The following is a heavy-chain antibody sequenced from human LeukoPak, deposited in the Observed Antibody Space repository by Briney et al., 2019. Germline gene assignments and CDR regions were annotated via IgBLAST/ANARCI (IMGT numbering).Heavy chain of an antibody. V-gene: IGHV3-23*01. CDR2: ISGSGYYS. J-gene: IGHJ4*02. CDR3: AKDHRWELPYLFDY. CDR1: EFTFDNYA. D-gene: IGHD1-26*01. Sequence: GGSLRLSCAASEFTFDNYAMSWVRQAPGKGLEWVTVISGSGYYSYYADSVKGRFTISRDNSKNTLYLQMNSLRAEDTAVYYCAKDHRWELPYLFDYWGQGTLVTVSS.